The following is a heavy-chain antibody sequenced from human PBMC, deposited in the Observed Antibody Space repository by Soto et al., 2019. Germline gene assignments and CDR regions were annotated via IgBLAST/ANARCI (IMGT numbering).Heavy chain of an antibody. CDR3: NTDSHLSTTPVRFYF. CDR2: IKSRIDGGTT. D-gene: IGHD1-1*01. J-gene: IGHJ4*01. V-gene: IGHV3-15*07. CDR1: GFTISDVW. Sequence: EVQLVESGGGLVKPGGSLRLSCAASGFTISDVWLNWVRQAPGKGLEWVGRIKSRIDGGTTDFAAPVRGRFAISRDESKNTVYLEISSLQIEDTAVYYCNTDSHLSTTPVRFYFWGHGTLVTVSS.